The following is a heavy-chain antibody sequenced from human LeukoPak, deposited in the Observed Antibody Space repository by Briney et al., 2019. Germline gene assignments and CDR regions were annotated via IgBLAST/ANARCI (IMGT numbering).Heavy chain of an antibody. D-gene: IGHD3-22*01. CDR3: ARRYDSSAYYYGHLGY. CDR2: IKQDGSEE. Sequence: GGSLRLSCAASGFTFSSYWMSWVRQAPGKGLEWVANIKQDGSEEYYMGSVKGRFTISRDNAKTSLYLQMNSLRAEDTAVYYCARRYDSSAYYYGHLGYWGQGTLVTVSS. CDR1: GFTFSSYW. J-gene: IGHJ4*02. V-gene: IGHV3-7*01.